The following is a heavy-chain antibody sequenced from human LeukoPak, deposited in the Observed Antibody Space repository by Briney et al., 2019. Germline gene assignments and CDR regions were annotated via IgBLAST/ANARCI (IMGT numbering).Heavy chain of an antibody. CDR1: GFTFSSYS. J-gene: IGHJ4*02. V-gene: IGHV3-48*04. CDR3: ARDYYDSSGYYYGGY. CDR2: ISSSSSTI. Sequence: GGSLRLSCAASGFTFSSYSTNWVRQAPGKGLEWVSYISSSSSTIYYADSVKGRFTISRDNAKNSLYLQMNSLRAEDTAVYYCARDYYDSSGYYYGGYWGQGTLVTVSS. D-gene: IGHD3-22*01.